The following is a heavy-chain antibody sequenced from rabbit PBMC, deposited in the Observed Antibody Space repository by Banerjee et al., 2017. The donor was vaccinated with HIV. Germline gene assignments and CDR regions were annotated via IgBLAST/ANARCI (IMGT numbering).Heavy chain of an antibody. D-gene: IGHD4-1*01. J-gene: IGHJ4*01. Sequence: QSLEESGGGLVKPEGSLIFTCTASGFSFSNKYVMCWVRQAPGKGLEWIACGFPGDSGSTYYASWAKGRFTISETSSTTVTLQMTSLTAADTATYFCARDLAGVTGWNFNLWGPGTLVTVS. CDR1: GFSFSNKYV. CDR2: GFPGDSGST. V-gene: IGHV1S40*01. CDR3: ARDLAGVTGWNFNL.